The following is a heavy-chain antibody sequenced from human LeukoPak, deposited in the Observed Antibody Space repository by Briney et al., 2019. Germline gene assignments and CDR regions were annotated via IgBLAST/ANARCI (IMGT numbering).Heavy chain of an antibody. CDR3: ARYPPTRYYDFWNPSYYYYSGMDV. V-gene: IGHV1-8*01. J-gene: IGHJ6*02. CDR2: MNPNSGNT. Sequence: ASVKVSCKASGYTFTSYDINWVRQATGQGLEWMGWMNPNSGNTGYAQKFQGRVTMTRNTSISTAYMELSSLRSEDTAVYYCARYPPTRYYDFWNPSYYYYSGMDVWGQGTTVTVSS. CDR1: GYTFTSYD. D-gene: IGHD3-3*01.